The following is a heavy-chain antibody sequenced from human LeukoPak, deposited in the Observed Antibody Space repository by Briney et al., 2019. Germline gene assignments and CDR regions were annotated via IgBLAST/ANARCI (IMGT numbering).Heavy chain of an antibody. J-gene: IGHJ5*02. CDR1: GGSFSGYY. CDR2: SSHTGDIT. CDR3: VRVPDVTARPCDT. D-gene: IGHD1-1*01. Sequence: SEILSLTCAVYGGSFSGYYWTWIRQTPGRGYEWIGESSHTGDITGYNPSLKGRATISVDSSKKQFTLKVTSVTAADTGIYYCVRVPDVTARPCDTWGPGTVVTVSS. V-gene: IGHV4-34*01.